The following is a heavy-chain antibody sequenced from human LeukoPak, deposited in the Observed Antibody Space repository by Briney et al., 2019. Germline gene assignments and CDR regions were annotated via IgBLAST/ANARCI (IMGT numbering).Heavy chain of an antibody. J-gene: IGHJ5*02. D-gene: IGHD2-2*01. Sequence: PSETLSLTCTVSGGSISSYYRSWIRQPPGKGLEWIGSMYYSGSTCYNPSLKSRVTISVDTSKNQFSLKLSSVTAADTAVYYCARQNIYCSRTSCYEVDWFDPWGQGTLVTVSS. CDR1: GGSISSYY. CDR2: MYYSGST. CDR3: ARQNIYCSRTSCYEVDWFDP. V-gene: IGHV4-59*05.